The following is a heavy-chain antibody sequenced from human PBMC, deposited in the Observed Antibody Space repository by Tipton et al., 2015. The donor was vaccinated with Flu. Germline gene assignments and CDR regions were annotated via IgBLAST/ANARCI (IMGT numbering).Heavy chain of an antibody. CDR2: ISTSGRT. V-gene: IGHV4-61*09. CDR3: ARSYYYDSSGPPGAFDI. Sequence: TLSLTCTVSGASLSSSSYYWDWFRQPAGKGLEWIGHISTSGRTNYNPSLKSREVTVSLDMSKNQFSLKLSSVNAADTALYYCARSYYYDSSGPPGAFDIWCQGTMVTVSS. J-gene: IGHJ3*02. CDR1: GASLSSSSYY. D-gene: IGHD3-22*01.